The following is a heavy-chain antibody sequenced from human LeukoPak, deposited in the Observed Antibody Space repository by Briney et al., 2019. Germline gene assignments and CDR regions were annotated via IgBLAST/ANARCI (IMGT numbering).Heavy chain of an antibody. CDR2: IWYDGSNK. V-gene: IGHV3-33*01. CDR3: ARDPPVHYDFWSGYYPDWYFDL. D-gene: IGHD3-3*01. Sequence: GGSLRLSCAASGFTFSSYGMHWVRQAPGKGLEWVAVIWYDGSNKYYADSVKGRFTISRDNSKNTLYLQMNSLRAEDTAVYYCARDPPVHYDFWSGYYPDWYFDLWGRGTLVTVSS. CDR1: GFTFSSYG. J-gene: IGHJ2*01.